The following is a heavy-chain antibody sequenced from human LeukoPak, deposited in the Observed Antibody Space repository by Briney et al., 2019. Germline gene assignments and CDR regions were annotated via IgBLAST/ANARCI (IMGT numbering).Heavy chain of an antibody. CDR2: ISGNSADI. V-gene: IGHV3-11*05. D-gene: IGHD4-17*01. Sequence: PGGSLRLSCVVSGFTFTDYYMTWVRQAPGKGLEWLSYISGNSADINYLDSVRGRFTISRDNAKNSLYLQMNSLRAEDTAVYYCAKDDYGDYGAPFDYWGQGTLVTVSS. CDR3: AKDDYGDYGAPFDY. CDR1: GFTFTDYY. J-gene: IGHJ4*02.